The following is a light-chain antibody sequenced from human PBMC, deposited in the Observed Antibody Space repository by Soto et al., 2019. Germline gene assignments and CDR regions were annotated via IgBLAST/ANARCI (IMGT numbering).Light chain of an antibody. CDR2: DTF. CDR3: VQRSTWPWT. J-gene: IGKJ1*01. V-gene: IGKV3-11*01. CDR1: QSVSNY. Sequence: IVLTQSPATLSLSPGARATLSCRAGQSVSNYLAWYQQKPGQAPRLLIYDTFNRATGIQARFSGSGSGTDFTLTISSLEPEDLAVYFCVQRSTWPWTSGQGTKVEIK.